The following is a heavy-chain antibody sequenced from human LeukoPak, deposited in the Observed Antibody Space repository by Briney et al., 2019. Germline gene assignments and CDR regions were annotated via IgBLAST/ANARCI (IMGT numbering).Heavy chain of an antibody. D-gene: IGHD5-12*01. CDR1: GGSISSSSYY. CDR3: ARLGRLRFSRVDY. J-gene: IGHJ4*02. CDR2: IYYSGST. Sequence: SQTQSLTCTVSGGSISSSSYYWGWIRQPPGKGLEWIGSIYYSGSTYYNPSLKSRVTISVDTSKNQFSLKLSSVTAADTAVYYCARLGRLRFSRVDYWGQGTLVTVSS. V-gene: IGHV4-39*01.